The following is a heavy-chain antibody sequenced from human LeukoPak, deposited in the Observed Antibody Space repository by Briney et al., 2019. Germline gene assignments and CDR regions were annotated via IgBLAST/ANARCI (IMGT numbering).Heavy chain of an antibody. CDR2: IKQDGSEK. CDR3: ARVQGPAAGTRHPDY. Sequence: GGSLRLSCAASGFTFSSYWMSWVRQAPGKGLEWVANIKQDGSEKYYVDSVKGRFTISRDNAKNSLYLQMNSLRAEDTAVYYCARVQGPAAGTRHPDYWGQGTLVTVSS. V-gene: IGHV3-7*01. CDR1: GFTFSSYW. D-gene: IGHD6-13*01. J-gene: IGHJ4*02.